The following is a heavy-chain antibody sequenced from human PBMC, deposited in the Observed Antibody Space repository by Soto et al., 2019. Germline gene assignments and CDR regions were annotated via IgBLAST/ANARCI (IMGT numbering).Heavy chain of an antibody. V-gene: IGHV3-30-3*01. D-gene: IGHD5-18*01. CDR1: GFTFSSYA. Sequence: GGSLRLSCAASGFTFSSYAMHWVRQAPGKGLEWVAVISYDGSNKYYADSVKGRFTISRDNSKNTLYLQMNSLRAEDTAVYYCARSRGYSYGFYGMDVWGQGTMVTVSS. CDR2: ISYDGSNK. J-gene: IGHJ6*02. CDR3: ARSRGYSYGFYGMDV.